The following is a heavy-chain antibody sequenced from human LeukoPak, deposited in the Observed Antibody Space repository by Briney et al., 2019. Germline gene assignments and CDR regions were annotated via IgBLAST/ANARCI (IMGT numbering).Heavy chain of an antibody. J-gene: IGHJ4*02. CDR2: IYHSGST. D-gene: IGHD4-23*01. CDR3: ARNGGNSDYDY. Sequence: SETLSLTCAVSGGSISSGGYSWSWIRQPPGKGLEWIGYIYHSGSTYYNPSLKSRVTISVDRSKNQFSLKLSSVTAADTAVYYCARNGGNSDYDYWGQGTPVTVSA. V-gene: IGHV4-30-2*01. CDR1: GGSISSGGYS.